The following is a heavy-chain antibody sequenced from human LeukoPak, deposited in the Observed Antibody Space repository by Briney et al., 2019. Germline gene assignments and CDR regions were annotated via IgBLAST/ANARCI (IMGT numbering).Heavy chain of an antibody. CDR3: ARDGYSSSWYAPGLVDY. Sequence: PSETLSLTCTVSGGSISSCSYYWGWIRQPPGKGLEWIGSIYYTGTTYYNPSLKSRVTISVDTSKNQFSLKLSSVTAADTAVYYCARDGYSSSWYAPGLVDYWGQGTLVTVSS. V-gene: IGHV4-39*07. CDR2: IYYTGTT. D-gene: IGHD6-13*01. J-gene: IGHJ4*02. CDR1: GGSISSCSYY.